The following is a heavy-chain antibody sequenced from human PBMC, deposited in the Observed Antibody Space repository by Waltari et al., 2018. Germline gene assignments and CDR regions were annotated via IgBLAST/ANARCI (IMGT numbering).Heavy chain of an antibody. V-gene: IGHV1-3*01. CDR2: INAGSGNT. J-gene: IGHJ5*02. Sequence: QVQLVQSGAEVKKPGASVKVSCKASGYTFTSYAMHWVRQAPGQRLEWMGWINAGSGNTKYSQKFQGRVTITRDTSASTAYMELSSLRSEDTAVYYCARGPAPKRDGGNSVNWFDPWGQGTLVTVSS. D-gene: IGHD2-21*02. CDR3: ARGPAPKRDGGNSVNWFDP. CDR1: GYTFTSYA.